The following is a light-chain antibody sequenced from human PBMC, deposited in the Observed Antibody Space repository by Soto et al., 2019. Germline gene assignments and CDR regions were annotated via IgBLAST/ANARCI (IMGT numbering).Light chain of an antibody. CDR3: AAWDDSLNGFYV. CDR2: SNN. CDR1: SSNIGSNT. J-gene: IGLJ1*01. Sequence: QSVLTQPPSASGTPGQRVTISCSGSSSNIGSNTVNWYQQLPGTAPKRLIYSNNQRPSGVPDRFSGSKSGTSASLAISGLQSEDEADYYGAAWDDSLNGFYVFGTGTKVTVL. V-gene: IGLV1-44*01.